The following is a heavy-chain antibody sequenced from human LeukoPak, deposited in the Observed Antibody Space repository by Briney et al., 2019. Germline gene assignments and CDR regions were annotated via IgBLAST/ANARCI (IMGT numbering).Heavy chain of an antibody. D-gene: IGHD1/OR15-1a*01. V-gene: IGHV3-21*01. Sequence: TGGSLTLSCSASGFTFSSYSVNWVRQAPGKGLEWVSSISSSSSYIYYAYSVKRRFTISRDNAKNSLYLQMNSLRAEDTDVYYCARSQNNDYWGQGTLVTVSS. CDR3: ARSQNNDY. J-gene: IGHJ4*02. CDR1: GFTFSSYS. CDR2: ISSSSSYI.